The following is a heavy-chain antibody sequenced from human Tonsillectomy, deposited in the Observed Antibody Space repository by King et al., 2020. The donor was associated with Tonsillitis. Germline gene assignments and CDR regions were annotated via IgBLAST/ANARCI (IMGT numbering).Heavy chain of an antibody. CDR3: AKTMVRGVLRPLAGLRGFYY. Sequence: VQLVESGGGLVQPGGSLRLSCAASGFTFSSYAMSWVRQAPGKGLEWVSAISGSGGSTYYADSVKGRFTISRDNSKNTLYLQMNSMRAEDTAVYYCAKTMVRGVLRPLAGLRGFYYWGQGTLVTVSS. CDR2: ISGSGGST. D-gene: IGHD3-10*01. V-gene: IGHV3-23*04. J-gene: IGHJ4*02. CDR1: GFTFSSYA.